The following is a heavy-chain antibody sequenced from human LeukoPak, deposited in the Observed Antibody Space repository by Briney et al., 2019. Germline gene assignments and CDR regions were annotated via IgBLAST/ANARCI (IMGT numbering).Heavy chain of an antibody. Sequence: GGSLRLSCAASGFTFSSYSMNWVRQAPGKGLEWVSSISSSSSYIYYADSVKGRFTISRDNAKKSLYLQMSSLRAEDTAVYYCAREYYYSAGNYYYWGQGTLVTVSS. CDR1: GFTFSSYS. J-gene: IGHJ4*02. D-gene: IGHD3-10*01. CDR2: ISSSSSYI. V-gene: IGHV3-21*01. CDR3: AREYYYSAGNYYY.